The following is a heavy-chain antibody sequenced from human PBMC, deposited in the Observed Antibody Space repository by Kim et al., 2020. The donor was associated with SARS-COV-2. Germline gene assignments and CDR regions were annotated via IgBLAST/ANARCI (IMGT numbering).Heavy chain of an antibody. CDR3: AKDFTMIVVGSFDY. J-gene: IGHJ4*02. V-gene: IGHV3-23*01. D-gene: IGHD3-22*01. CDR1: GFTFSSYA. CDR2: ISGSGGST. Sequence: GGSLRLSCAASGFTFSSYAMSWVRQAPGKVLEWVSAISGSGGSTYYADSVKGRFTISRDNSKNTLYLQMNSLRAEDTAVYYCAKDFTMIVVGSFDYWGQGTLVTVSS.